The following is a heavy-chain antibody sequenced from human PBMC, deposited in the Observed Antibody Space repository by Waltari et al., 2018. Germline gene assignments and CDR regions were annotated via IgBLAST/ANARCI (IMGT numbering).Heavy chain of an antibody. Sequence: EVQLVQSGAEVKKPGESLKISCKGSGYSFTSYWIGWVRQMPGKGLECMGFSYPSDSDTRYSPSFQGQVTISAHRSISTTYLQWSSVKASVTATYDCARWYSSSWYAPGYWGQGTLVTVSS. V-gene: IGHV5-51*01. CDR2: SYPSDSDT. CDR3: ARWYSSSWYAPGY. D-gene: IGHD6-13*01. J-gene: IGHJ4*02. CDR1: GYSFTSYW.